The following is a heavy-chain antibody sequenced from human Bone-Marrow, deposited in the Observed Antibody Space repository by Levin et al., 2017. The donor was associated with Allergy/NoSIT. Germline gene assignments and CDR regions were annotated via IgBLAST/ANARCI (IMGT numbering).Heavy chain of an antibody. CDR3: ASALEERGYSYGSIHGGVKVDRIYYYYGMDV. V-gene: IGHV3-30-3*01. Sequence: GGSLRLSCAASGFTFSSYAMHWVRQAPGKGLEWVAVISYDGSNKYYADSVKGRFTISRDNSKNTLYLQMNSLRAEDTAVYYCASALEERGYSYGSIHGGVKVDRIYYYYGMDVWGQGTTVTVSS. J-gene: IGHJ6*02. D-gene: IGHD5-18*01. CDR1: GFTFSSYA. CDR2: ISYDGSNK.